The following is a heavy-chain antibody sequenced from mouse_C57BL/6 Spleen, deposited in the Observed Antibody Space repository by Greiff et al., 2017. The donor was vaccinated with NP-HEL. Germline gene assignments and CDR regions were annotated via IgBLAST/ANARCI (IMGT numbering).Heavy chain of an antibody. D-gene: IGHD1-1*01. Sequence: QVQLQQPGAELVKPGASVKLSCKASGYTFTSYWMHWVKQRPGRGLEWIGRIDPNSGGTKYNEKFKSKATLTVDKPSSTAYMQLSSLTSEDSAVYYCAGGYVSSYLAWFAYWGQGTLVTVSA. CDR3: AGGYVSSYLAWFAY. V-gene: IGHV1-72*01. CDR1: GYTFTSYW. J-gene: IGHJ3*01. CDR2: IDPNSGGT.